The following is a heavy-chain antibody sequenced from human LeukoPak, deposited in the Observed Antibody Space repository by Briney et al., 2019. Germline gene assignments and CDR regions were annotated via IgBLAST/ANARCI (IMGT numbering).Heavy chain of an antibody. CDR1: GFTFSSYA. Sequence: GGSLRLSCAASGFTFSSYAMHWVRQAPGKGLEWVAVISYDGSNKYYADSVKGRFTISRDNSKNTLYVQMNSLRAEDTAVYYCARMTTVITPYYYYYYGMDVWGQGTTVTVSS. CDR2: ISYDGSNK. D-gene: IGHD4-23*01. CDR3: ARMTTVITPYYYYYYGMDV. V-gene: IGHV3-30-3*01. J-gene: IGHJ6*02.